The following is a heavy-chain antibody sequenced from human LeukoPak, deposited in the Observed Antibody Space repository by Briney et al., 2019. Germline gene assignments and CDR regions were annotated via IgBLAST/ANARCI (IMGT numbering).Heavy chain of an antibody. CDR2: FDPEDGET. V-gene: IGHV1-24*01. CDR3: ATEVGYYGSGSYYA. D-gene: IGHD3-10*01. CDR1: GYTFTSYG. Sequence: ASVKVSCKASGYTFTSYGISWVRQAPGKGLEWMGGFDPEDGETIYAQKFQGRVTMTEDTSTDTAYMELSSLRSEDTAVYYCATEVGYYGSGSYYAWGQGTLVTVSS. J-gene: IGHJ5*02.